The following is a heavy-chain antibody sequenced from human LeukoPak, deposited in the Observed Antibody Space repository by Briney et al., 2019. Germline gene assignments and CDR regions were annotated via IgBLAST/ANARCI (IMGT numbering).Heavy chain of an antibody. CDR2: INPNSGGT. D-gene: IGHD1-1*01. Sequence: ASVKVSCKASGYTFTGYYMHWVRQAPGQGLEWMGWINPNSGGTNYAQKFQGRVTMTRDTSISTAYMELSRLRSDDTAVYYCARGTRNAGDYYYYYMDVWGKGTTVTVSS. J-gene: IGHJ6*03. V-gene: IGHV1-2*02. CDR1: GYTFTGYY. CDR3: ARGTRNAGDYYYYYMDV.